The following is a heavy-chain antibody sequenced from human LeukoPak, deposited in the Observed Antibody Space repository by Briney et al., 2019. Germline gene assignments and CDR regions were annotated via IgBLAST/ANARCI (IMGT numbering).Heavy chain of an antibody. V-gene: IGHV3-53*01. CDR1: GIAVSSNY. Sequence: GGSLRLSCAASGIAVSSNYMTWVRQAPGKGLEWVSVIYSGGSTYYADSVKGRFAISRDNSKNTLYLQMNSLRAEDTAVYYCAKGGGYYYGSGSYYLDYWGQGTLVTVSS. D-gene: IGHD3-10*01. CDR3: AKGGGYYYGSGSYYLDY. J-gene: IGHJ4*02. CDR2: IYSGGST.